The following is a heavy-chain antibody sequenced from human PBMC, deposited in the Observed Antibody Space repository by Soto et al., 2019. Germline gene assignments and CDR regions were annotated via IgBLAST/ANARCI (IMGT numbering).Heavy chain of an antibody. V-gene: IGHV3-30*18. Sequence: QPGGSLRLSCAASGFTFSSYGMHWVRQAPGKGLEWVAVISYDGGNEYYADSVKGRFTISRDNSKNTLYLQMNSLRAEDTDVFYCAKDRGRYTYSSSLVYYYYGMDVWGKGTKVTVS. CDR1: GFTFSSYG. J-gene: IGHJ6*04. CDR2: ISYDGGNE. CDR3: AKDRGRYTYSSSLVYYYYGMDV. D-gene: IGHD3-16*02.